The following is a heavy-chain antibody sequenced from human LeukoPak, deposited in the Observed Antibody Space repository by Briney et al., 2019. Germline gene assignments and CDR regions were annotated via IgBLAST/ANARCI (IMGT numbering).Heavy chain of an antibody. V-gene: IGHV3-9*03. CDR2: ISWNSGSI. CDR3: ARGGGWSGSNWFDP. Sequence: GRSLRLSCAASGFTFDDYAMHWVRQAPGKGLEWVSGISWNSGSIGYADSVKGRFTISRDNAKNSLYLQMNSLRAEDMALYYCARGGGWSGSNWFDPWDQGTLVTVSS. CDR1: GFTFDDYA. J-gene: IGHJ5*02. D-gene: IGHD3-3*01.